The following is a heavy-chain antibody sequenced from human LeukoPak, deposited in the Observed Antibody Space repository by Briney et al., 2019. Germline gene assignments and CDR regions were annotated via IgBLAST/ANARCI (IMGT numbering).Heavy chain of an antibody. D-gene: IGHD3-10*01. CDR2: ISYSGST. V-gene: IGHV4-31*03. CDR1: GASINSGTYY. CDR3: ARDGDGYFDY. J-gene: IGHJ4*02. Sequence: SETLSLTCTVSGASINSGTYYWTWIRQLPGKGLVWIGYISYSGSTYYNPSLKSRVTISVDTSKNQFSLKLSSVTAADTAVYYCARDGDGYFDYWGQGTLVTVSS.